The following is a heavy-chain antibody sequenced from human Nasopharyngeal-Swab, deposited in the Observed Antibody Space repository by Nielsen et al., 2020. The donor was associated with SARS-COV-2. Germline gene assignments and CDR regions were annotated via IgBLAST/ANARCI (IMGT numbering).Heavy chain of an antibody. CDR2: IDWDDDK. Sequence: SGPTLVKPTQTLTLTCTFPGFSPSPSGMCVTWIRHPPGKALEWLARIDWDDDKYYSTSLKTRLTISKDTSKNQVVLTMTNMDPVDTAMYYCARTIAAAGMGFDPWGQGTLVTVSS. CDR1: GFSPSPSGMC. J-gene: IGHJ5*02. V-gene: IGHV2-70*11. D-gene: IGHD6-13*01. CDR3: ARTIAAAGMGFDP.